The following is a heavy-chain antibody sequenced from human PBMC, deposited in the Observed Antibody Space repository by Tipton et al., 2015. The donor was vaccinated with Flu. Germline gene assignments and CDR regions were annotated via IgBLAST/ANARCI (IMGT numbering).Heavy chain of an antibody. D-gene: IGHD1-1*01. Sequence: TLSLTCTVSGGFITSGSYYWSWIRQPPGKGLEWIGYIYYSGSTNYNPSLKSRVTLSIDTSKNQFSLSLSSVTAADTAVYYCATAVNWYYFDYWGQGTLVTVSS. CDR1: GGFITSGSYY. J-gene: IGHJ4*02. V-gene: IGHV4-61*01. CDR2: IYYSGST. CDR3: ATAVNWYYFDY.